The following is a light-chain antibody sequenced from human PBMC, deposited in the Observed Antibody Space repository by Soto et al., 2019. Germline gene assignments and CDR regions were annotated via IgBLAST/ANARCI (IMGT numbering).Light chain of an antibody. V-gene: IGKV3-20*01. Sequence: EIVLTQSPGTLSLSPGERATLSCRASQSVSSSYLAWYQQKPGQAPRLLIYGASSRATGIPDRFSGSGPGTDFTLTISRLEPEDFAVYYCQQYGSSPRGTFGQGTKV. J-gene: IGKJ1*01. CDR2: GAS. CDR1: QSVSSSY. CDR3: QQYGSSPRGT.